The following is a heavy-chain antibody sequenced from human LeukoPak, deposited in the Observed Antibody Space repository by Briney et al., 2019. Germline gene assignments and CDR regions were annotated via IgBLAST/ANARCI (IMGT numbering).Heavy chain of an antibody. CDR3: ARVADCRSGSYYSGVVYFDY. Sequence: GGSLRLSCAASGFTFSSYWMSWVRQAPGKGLEWVANIKQDGSEKYYVDSVKGRFTISRDNAKNSLYLQMNSLRAEDTAVYYCARVADCRSGSYYSGVVYFDYWGQGTLVTVSS. CDR1: GFTFSSYW. CDR2: IKQDGSEK. J-gene: IGHJ4*02. D-gene: IGHD2-15*01. V-gene: IGHV3-7*01.